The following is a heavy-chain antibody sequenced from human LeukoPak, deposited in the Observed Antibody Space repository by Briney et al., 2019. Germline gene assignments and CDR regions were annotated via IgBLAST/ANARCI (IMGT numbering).Heavy chain of an antibody. CDR3: ARDSHEHCFDY. CDR2: FFSGGTT. Sequence: GGSLRVSCAASGFTVSSYHVSWVRQAPGKGLEWVSIFFSGGTTYYADSVRGRFTISRDNSKNTLYLQMNSLRAEDTAVYYCARDSHEHCFDYWGQGTLVTVSS. J-gene: IGHJ4*02. V-gene: IGHV3-53*01. CDR1: GFTVSSYH.